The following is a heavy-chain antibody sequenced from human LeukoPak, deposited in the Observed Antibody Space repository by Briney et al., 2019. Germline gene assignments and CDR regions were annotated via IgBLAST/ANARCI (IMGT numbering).Heavy chain of an antibody. CDR2: IYYSGST. CDR3: ATTPQLWFGEFSDPNFDY. CDR1: GGSISSSSYY. V-gene: IGHV4-39*07. J-gene: IGHJ4*02. Sequence: SETLSLTCTVSGGSISSSSYYWGWIRQPPGKGLEWIGSIYYSGSTYYNPSLKSRVTISVDTSKNQFSLKLSSVTAADTAVYYCATTPQLWFGEFSDPNFDYWGQGTLVTVSS. D-gene: IGHD3-10*01.